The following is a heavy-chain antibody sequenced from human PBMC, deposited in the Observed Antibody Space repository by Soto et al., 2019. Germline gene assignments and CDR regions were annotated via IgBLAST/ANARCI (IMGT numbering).Heavy chain of an antibody. CDR1: GFTFDAFA. V-gene: IGHV3-9*01. CDR2: ISWNSGSI. CDR3: AKTAPPYDSQGYYPFDI. J-gene: IGHJ3*02. D-gene: IGHD3-22*01. Sequence: EVQLVEFGGDLVLPGRSLRLSCTASGFTFDAFAMHWVRQAPGKGLEWVSGISWNSGSIGYADPVKGRFTISRDNAKKSLYLEMNSLKTEDTALYYCAKTAPPYDSQGYYPFDIWGQGTLVSVSS.